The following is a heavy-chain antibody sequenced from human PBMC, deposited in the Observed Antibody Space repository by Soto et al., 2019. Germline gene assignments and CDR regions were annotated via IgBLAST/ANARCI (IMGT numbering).Heavy chain of an antibody. CDR3: ARDIVVVPAAILPHYYYYGMDV. CDR2: ISYDGSNK. CDR1: EFTFSSYA. Sequence: GGSLRLSCAASEFTFSSYAMHWVRQAPGKGLEWVAVISYDGSNKYYADSVKGRFTISRDNSKNTLYLQMNSLRAEDTAVYYCARDIVVVPAAILPHYYYYGMDVWGQGTTVTVSS. V-gene: IGHV3-30-3*01. D-gene: IGHD2-2*01. J-gene: IGHJ6*02.